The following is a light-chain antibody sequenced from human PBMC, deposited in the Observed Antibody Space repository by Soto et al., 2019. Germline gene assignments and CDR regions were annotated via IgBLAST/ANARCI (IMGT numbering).Light chain of an antibody. CDR3: QQYGSSPRT. Sequence: EIVLTQSPGTLSLSPGERATLSCRASRSVSSSFLAWYQQKPGQAPRLLIYGASSRATAIPDRFSASGSGTDFTLTISRLEPEDFAVYYCQQYGSSPRTFGQGTKVEVK. CDR1: RSVSSSF. J-gene: IGKJ1*01. CDR2: GAS. V-gene: IGKV3-20*01.